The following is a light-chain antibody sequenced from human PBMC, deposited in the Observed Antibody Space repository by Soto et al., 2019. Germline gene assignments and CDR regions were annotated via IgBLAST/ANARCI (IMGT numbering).Light chain of an antibody. CDR1: QTISSW. V-gene: IGKV1-5*03. Sequence: DIQMTQSPSTLSGSLGDSVTITCRASQTISSWLAWYQQKPGKAPKLLIYKASTLKSGVPSRFSGSGSGTEFTLTISSLQPDDFATYYCQHYNSYSEAFGQGTKVELK. CDR2: KAS. CDR3: QHYNSYSEA. J-gene: IGKJ1*01.